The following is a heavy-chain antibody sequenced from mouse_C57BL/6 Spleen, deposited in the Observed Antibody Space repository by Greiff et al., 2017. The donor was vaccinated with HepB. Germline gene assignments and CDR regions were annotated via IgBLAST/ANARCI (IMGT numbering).Heavy chain of an antibody. D-gene: IGHD2-2*01. CDR2: IRNKANNHAT. CDR1: GFTFSDAW. Sequence: DVKLQESGGGLVQPGGSMKLSCAASGFTFSDAWMDWVRQSPEKGLEWVAEIRNKANNHATYYAESVKGRFTISRDDSKSSVYLQMNSLRAEDTGIYYRTSNLLWLRRGVDYWGQGTTLTVSS. CDR3: TSNLLWLRRGVDY. V-gene: IGHV6-6*01. J-gene: IGHJ2*01.